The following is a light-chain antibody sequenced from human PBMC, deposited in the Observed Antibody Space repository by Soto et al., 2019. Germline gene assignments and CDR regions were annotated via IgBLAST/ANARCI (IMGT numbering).Light chain of an antibody. J-gene: IGKJ1*01. CDR2: AAS. CDR3: QKYNSAPRT. V-gene: IGKV1-27*01. Sequence: DIQMTQSPSSLSASVGDRVTITYRASQGINSFLAWYQQKPGKVPKLLIYAASTLQSGVPSRFRGSGSGTDFTLTISSLQPEDVATYYCQKYNSAPRTFGQGTKVEIK. CDR1: QGINSF.